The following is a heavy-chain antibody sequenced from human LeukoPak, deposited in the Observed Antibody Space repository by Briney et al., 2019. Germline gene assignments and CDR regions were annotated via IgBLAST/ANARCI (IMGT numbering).Heavy chain of an antibody. Sequence: SETLSLTCTVSGGSISSYYWSWIRQPPGKGLEWIGYTYYSGSTNYNPSLKSRVTISVDTSKNQFSLKLSSVTAADTAVYYCARGKDSGSYYRFGKYYFDYWGQGTLVTVSS. V-gene: IGHV4-59*01. CDR2: TYYSGST. J-gene: IGHJ4*02. CDR1: GGSISSYY. CDR3: ARGKDSGSYYRFGKYYFDY. D-gene: IGHD1-26*01.